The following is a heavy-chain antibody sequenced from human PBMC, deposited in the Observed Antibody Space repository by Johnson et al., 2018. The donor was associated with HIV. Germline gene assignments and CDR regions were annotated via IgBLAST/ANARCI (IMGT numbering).Heavy chain of an antibody. J-gene: IGHJ3*02. Sequence: VHLVESGGGLVQPGRSLILSCAASGFTFDDYAMHWVRQAPGKGLEWVSGISWNSGSIGYADSVKGRFTISRDNAKNSLYLQMNSLRAEDTALYYCAKGLGWELLTHDAFDIWGQGTMVTVSS. CDR3: AKGLGWELLTHDAFDI. CDR2: ISWNSGSI. V-gene: IGHV3-9*01. D-gene: IGHD1-26*01. CDR1: GFTFDDYA.